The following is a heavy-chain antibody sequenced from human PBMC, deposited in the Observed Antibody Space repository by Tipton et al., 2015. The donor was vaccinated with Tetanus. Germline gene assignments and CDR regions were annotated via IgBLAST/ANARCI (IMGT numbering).Heavy chain of an antibody. CDR1: GDSISSGNYR. V-gene: IGHV4-30-4*01. CDR3: ATVGGSSSVRGMDV. J-gene: IGHJ6*02. Sequence: TLSLTCTVSGDSISSGNYRYNWIRQLPGKGLEWIGYIYHTGTTYYNPSLKSRVTISVDTSKNQFSLKLSSVTAADTAVYYCATVGGSSSVRGMDVWGQGTTVTVSS. CDR2: IYHTGTT. D-gene: IGHD3-16*01.